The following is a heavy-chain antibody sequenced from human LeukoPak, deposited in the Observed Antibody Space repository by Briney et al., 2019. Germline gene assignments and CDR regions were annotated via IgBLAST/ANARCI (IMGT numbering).Heavy chain of an antibody. Sequence: SETLSLTCTVSGGSISSYYWSWIRQPTGKGLEWIGRIYTSGSTNYNPSLKSRVTMSVDTSKNQFSLKLSSVTAADTAVYYCARECTNGVCYDYWGQGTLVTVSS. V-gene: IGHV4-4*07. D-gene: IGHD2-8*01. CDR3: ARECTNGVCYDY. CDR2: IYTSGST. J-gene: IGHJ4*02. CDR1: GGSISSYY.